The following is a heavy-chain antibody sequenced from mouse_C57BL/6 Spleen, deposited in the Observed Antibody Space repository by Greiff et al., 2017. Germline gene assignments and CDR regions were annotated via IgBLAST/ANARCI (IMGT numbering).Heavy chain of an antibody. CDR1: GFSLTAYG. Sequence: QVQLKESGPGLVQPSQSLSITCPVPGFSLTAYGVPWVRQSPGKGLEWLGVIWSGGSTDYNAAFISRLSISKDNSKSQVFFKMNSLQADDTAIYYCATLLSYYAMDYWGQGTSVTVSS. D-gene: IGHD2-10*01. CDR3: ATLLSYYAMDY. V-gene: IGHV2-2*01. J-gene: IGHJ4*01. CDR2: IWSGGST.